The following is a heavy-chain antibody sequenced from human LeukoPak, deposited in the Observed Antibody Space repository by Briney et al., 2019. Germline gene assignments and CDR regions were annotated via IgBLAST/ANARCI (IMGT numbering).Heavy chain of an antibody. V-gene: IGHV3-30-3*01. D-gene: IGHD6-19*01. CDR2: ISYDGSNK. CDR1: GFTFSSYA. J-gene: IGHJ4*02. CDR3: ARGIAVAGGTFDY. Sequence: GGSLGLSCAASGFTFSSYAMHWVRQAPGKGLEWVAVISYDGSNKYYADSVKGRFTISRDNSKNTLYLQMNSLRAEDTAVYYCARGIAVAGGTFDYWGQGTLVTVSS.